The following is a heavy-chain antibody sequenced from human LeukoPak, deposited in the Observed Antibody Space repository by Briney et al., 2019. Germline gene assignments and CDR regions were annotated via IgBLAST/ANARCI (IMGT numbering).Heavy chain of an antibody. Sequence: GESLKISCKGSGYSFTSYWIGWVRQMPGKGLEWMGIIYPGDSDTRYSPSFQGQVTISADKSISPAYLQWGSLKASDTAMYYCATAAQLANFDYWGQGTLVTVSS. D-gene: IGHD6-6*01. V-gene: IGHV5-51*01. CDR3: ATAAQLANFDY. CDR2: IYPGDSDT. J-gene: IGHJ4*02. CDR1: GYSFTSYW.